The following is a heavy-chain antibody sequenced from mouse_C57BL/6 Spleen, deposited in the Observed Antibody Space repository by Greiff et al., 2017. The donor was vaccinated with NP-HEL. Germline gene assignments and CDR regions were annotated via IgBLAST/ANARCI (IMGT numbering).Heavy chain of an antibody. CDR2: IHPSDSDT. Sequence: QVQLQQPGAELVKPGASVKVSCKASGYTFTSYWMHWVKQRPGQGLEWIGRIHPSDSDTNYNQKFKGKATLTVDKSSSTAYMQLSSLTSEDSAVYYCATKPTPYYSNYVGNFDYWGQGTTLTVSS. D-gene: IGHD2-5*01. CDR1: GYTFTSYW. V-gene: IGHV1-74*01. J-gene: IGHJ2*01. CDR3: ATKPTPYYSNYVGNFDY.